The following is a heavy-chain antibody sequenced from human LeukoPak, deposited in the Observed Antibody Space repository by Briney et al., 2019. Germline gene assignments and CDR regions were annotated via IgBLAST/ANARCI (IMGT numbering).Heavy chain of an antibody. Sequence: SETLSLTCTVPGGSISSYYWRGIRQPPGKGLEWIGYIHYSGSTDYNTSLKSRVTMSVDTSKNQFSLKLSSVTAADTAVYYCARYISSWYWFDPWGQGTLVTVSS. D-gene: IGHD6-13*01. CDR1: GGSISSYY. CDR3: ARYISSWYWFDP. V-gene: IGHV4-59*08. CDR2: IHYSGST. J-gene: IGHJ5*02.